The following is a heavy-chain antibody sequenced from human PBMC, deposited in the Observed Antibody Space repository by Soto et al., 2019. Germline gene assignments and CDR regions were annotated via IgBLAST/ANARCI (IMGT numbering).Heavy chain of an antibody. V-gene: IGHV1-69*01. CDR2: IIPIFGTA. J-gene: IGHJ6*02. CDR3: ASRAGSFGEFPHNYYYCMDV. CDR1: GGTFSSYA. Sequence: QVQLVQSGAEVKKPGSSVKVSCKASGGTFSSYAISWVRQAPGQGLEWMGGIIPIFGTANYAQKFQGRVTITADESTSTAYMELSSLRSEDTAVYYCASRAGSFGEFPHNYYYCMDVWGQGTTVTVSS. D-gene: IGHD3-10*01.